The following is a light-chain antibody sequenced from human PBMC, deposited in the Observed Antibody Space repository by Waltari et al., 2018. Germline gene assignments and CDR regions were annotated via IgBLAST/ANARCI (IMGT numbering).Light chain of an antibody. V-gene: IGKV4-1*01. CDR1: QSIMYSSNNKNF. J-gene: IGKJ3*01. CDR2: WAP. CDR3: QQYFITPFT. Sequence: DIVMSQSPDSLAVSLGERATINCRSSQSIMYSSNNKNFLAWYQQKPGQSPKLLIDWAPTRQSGVPDRFTGSWSGTDFTLTITSVQPEDVAIYYCQQYFITPFTFGPGTKVEIK.